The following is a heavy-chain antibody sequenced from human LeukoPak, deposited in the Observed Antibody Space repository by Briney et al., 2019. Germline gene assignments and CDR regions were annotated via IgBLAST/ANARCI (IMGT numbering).Heavy chain of an antibody. V-gene: IGHV1-69*13. CDR3: ARGLYCSSSTSCYDYGMDV. D-gene: IGHD2-2*01. CDR1: GYNFRNYG. Sequence: SVKVSCKASGYNFRNYGITWVRQAPGQGLEWMGGFIPILGTPKYAQNLQGRVTITADESTSTGYMELSSLRYEDTAVYYCARGLYCSSSTSCYDYGMDVWGQGTTVTVSS. J-gene: IGHJ6*02. CDR2: FIPILGTP.